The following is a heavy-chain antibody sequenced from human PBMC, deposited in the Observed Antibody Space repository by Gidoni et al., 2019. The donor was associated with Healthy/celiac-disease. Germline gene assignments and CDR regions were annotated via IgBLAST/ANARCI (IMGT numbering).Heavy chain of an antibody. CDR2: IYWNDDK. CDR1: GFSLSTSGVG. V-gene: IGHV2-5*01. J-gene: IGHJ5*02. Sequence: QITLKESGPTLVKPTQTLTLTCIFSGFSLSTSGVGVGWIRQPPGKALEWLALIYWNDDKRYSPSLKSRLTITKDTSKNQVVLTMTNMDPVDTGTYYSAHRTVSWSSSDGWFDPWGQGTLVTVSS. CDR3: AHRTVSWSSSDGWFDP. D-gene: IGHD2-2*01.